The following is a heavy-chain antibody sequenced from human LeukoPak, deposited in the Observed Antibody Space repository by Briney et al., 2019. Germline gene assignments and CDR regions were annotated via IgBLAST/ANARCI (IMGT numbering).Heavy chain of an antibody. J-gene: IGHJ4*02. V-gene: IGHV3-30-3*01. CDR2: ISYDGSNK. Sequence: GGSLRLSCAASGFTFSSYAMHWVRQAPGKGLEWVAVISYDGSNKCYADSVKGRFTISRDNSKNTLYLQMNSLRAEDTAVYYCARDAYYDFWSGSLRYYFDYWGQGTLVTVSS. CDR3: ARDAYYDFWSGSLRYYFDY. CDR1: GFTFSSYA. D-gene: IGHD3-3*01.